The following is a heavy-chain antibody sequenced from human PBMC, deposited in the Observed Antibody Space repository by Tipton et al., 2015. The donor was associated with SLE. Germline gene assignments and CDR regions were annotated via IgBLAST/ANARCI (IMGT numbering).Heavy chain of an antibody. Sequence: TLSLTCTVSGTSVSISTYYWGWIRQPPGKGLEWIGTVYYSGSTYYNPSLKSRVTISVDTSKNHFSLKLSSVTAADTAVYYCARGPLTYCTSASCLFAYYFDSWDQGTLVTVSS. CDR3: ARGPLTYCTSASCLFAYYFDS. CDR1: GTSVSISTYY. V-gene: IGHV4-39*02. D-gene: IGHD2-2*01. J-gene: IGHJ4*02. CDR2: VYYSGST.